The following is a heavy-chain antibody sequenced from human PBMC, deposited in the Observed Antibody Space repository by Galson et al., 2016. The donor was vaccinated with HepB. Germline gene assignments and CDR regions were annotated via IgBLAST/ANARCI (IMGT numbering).Heavy chain of an antibody. CDR3: ATDQRGLRGLIIYFDN. CDR1: GFTFSNVW. V-gene: IGHV3-15*07. CDR2: IKKKGDGGTS. J-gene: IGHJ4*02. Sequence: SLRLSCAASGFTFSNVWMHWVRQAPGKGLEWVGRIKKKGDGGTSDYAASVKGRFNISRDDSKNTLYLQMNSLKSEDTAVYYCATDQRGLRGLIIYFDNWGQGTLVTVSS. D-gene: IGHD3-10*01.